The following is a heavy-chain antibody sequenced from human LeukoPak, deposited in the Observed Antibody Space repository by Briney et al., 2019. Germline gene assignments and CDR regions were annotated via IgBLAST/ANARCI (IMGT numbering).Heavy chain of an antibody. D-gene: IGHD6-13*01. J-gene: IGHJ4*02. CDR3: ARAPRSSSWTVDY. CDR1: GGSFSSYA. CDR2: IIPILGIA. Sequence: SVKVSCKASGGSFSSYAFSWLRQAPGQGLEWMGRIIPILGIANYAQKFQGRVTITADKSTSTAYMELRSLRSDDTAVYYCARAPRSSSWTVDYWGQGTLVTVSS. V-gene: IGHV1-69*04.